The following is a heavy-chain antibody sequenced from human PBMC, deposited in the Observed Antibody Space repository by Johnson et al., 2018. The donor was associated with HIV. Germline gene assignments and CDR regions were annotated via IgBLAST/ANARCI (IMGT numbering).Heavy chain of an antibody. V-gene: IGHV3-23*04. CDR1: GFTFSDCA. Sequence: VQLVESGGDLVQPGRSLRLSCSTSGFTFSDCAMSWVRQGPGKGLEWVSAITVSGDNTYYADSVKGRFTISRDNSKNTLYLQMSSLRADDTAVYYCAKGVRGSSCYDAFDIWGQGTMVTVS. CDR3: AKGVRGSSCYDAFDI. D-gene: IGHD6-6*01. J-gene: IGHJ3*02. CDR2: ITVSGDNT.